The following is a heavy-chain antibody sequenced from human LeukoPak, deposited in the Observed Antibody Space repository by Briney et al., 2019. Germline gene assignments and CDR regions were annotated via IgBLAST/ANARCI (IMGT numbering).Heavy chain of an antibody. CDR3: ASTSYNSAHNRRVTMSVDTSITEFSLKLRSVTDADTAFYYCASYGYFDTIAYNFDL. CDR2: IYYSGST. D-gene: IGHD1-26*01. Sequence: SETLSLTCTVSGGSFSGFSWSWIRQPPGKGLEWIGDIYYSGSTSYNPSLKGRVTMSVDTSMNEFSLKLKSVTAADTAFYYCASTSYNSAHNRRVTMSVDTSITEFSLKLRSVTDADTAFYYCASYGYFDTIAYNFDLWGQGTLVTVSS. V-gene: IGHV4-59*01. CDR1: GGSFSGFS. J-gene: IGHJ4*02.